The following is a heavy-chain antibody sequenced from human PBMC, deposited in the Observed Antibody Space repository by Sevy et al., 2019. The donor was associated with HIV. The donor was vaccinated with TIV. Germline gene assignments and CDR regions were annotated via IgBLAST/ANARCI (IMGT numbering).Heavy chain of an antibody. CDR3: ARDRDYGDYFDY. Sequence: SETLSLTCTVSGGSISSYYWSWIRQPPGKGLEWIGYIYYSGNTNYNPSLKSRVTISVDTSKSQFSLKLSSVTAADTAVYYRARDRDYGDYFDYWGQGTLVTVSS. CDR1: GGSISSYY. CDR2: IYYSGNT. V-gene: IGHV4-59*01. J-gene: IGHJ4*02. D-gene: IGHD4-17*01.